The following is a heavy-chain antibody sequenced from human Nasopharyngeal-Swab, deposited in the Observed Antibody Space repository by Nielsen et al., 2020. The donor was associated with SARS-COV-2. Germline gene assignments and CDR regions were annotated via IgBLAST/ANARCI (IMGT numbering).Heavy chain of an antibody. D-gene: IGHD4-17*01. CDR3: AKTDYGDLPYYFDY. J-gene: IGHJ4*02. CDR2: IYSGGST. Sequence: GESLKISCAASGFTVSSNYMSWVRQAPGKGLEWVSVIYSGGSTYYADSVKGRFTISRHNSKNTLYLQMNSLRAEDTAVYYCAKTDYGDLPYYFDYWGQGTLVTVSS. V-gene: IGHV3-53*04. CDR1: GFTVSSNY.